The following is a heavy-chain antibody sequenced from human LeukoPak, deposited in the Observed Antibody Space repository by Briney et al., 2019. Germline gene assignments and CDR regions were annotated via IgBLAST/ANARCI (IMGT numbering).Heavy chain of an antibody. CDR1: GFTFNSYG. Sequence: GGSLRLSCAASGFTFNSYGMSWVRQAPGKGLEWVSAISGSGVTTYFADSVKGRFTISRDNSKNTLYLQMNSLRAEDTAVYYCAKNVREADWYYYYMDVWGKGTTVTVSS. CDR2: ISGSGVTT. D-gene: IGHD3-9*01. V-gene: IGHV3-23*01. J-gene: IGHJ6*03. CDR3: AKNVREADWYYYYMDV.